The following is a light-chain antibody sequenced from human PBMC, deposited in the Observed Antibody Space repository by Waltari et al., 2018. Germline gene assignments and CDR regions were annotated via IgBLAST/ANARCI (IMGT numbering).Light chain of an antibody. CDR2: GAS. CDR3: QQYNTGPPCT. CDR1: QSISFN. V-gene: IGKV3-15*01. J-gene: IGKJ1*01. Sequence: RASQSISFNLAWYQQKAGQAPRLLIYGASTRASGIPARFSGSGSGTDFSLTISSLQSEDFAVYFCQQYNTGPPCTFGQGTKVEVK.